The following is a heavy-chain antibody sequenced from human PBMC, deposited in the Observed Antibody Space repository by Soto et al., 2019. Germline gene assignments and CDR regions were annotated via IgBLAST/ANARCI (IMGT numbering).Heavy chain of an antibody. D-gene: IGHD6-19*01. J-gene: IGHJ4*02. CDR2: IYYSGST. CDR1: GGSISSGGYY. V-gene: IGHV4-31*03. CDR3: ARHSSNFPYFDY. Sequence: TLSLTCTVSGGSISSGGYYWSWIRQHPGKGLEWIGYIYYSGSTYYNPSLKSRVTISVDTSKNQFSLKLTSVTAADTAVYYCARHSSNFPYFDYWGQGTLVTVSS.